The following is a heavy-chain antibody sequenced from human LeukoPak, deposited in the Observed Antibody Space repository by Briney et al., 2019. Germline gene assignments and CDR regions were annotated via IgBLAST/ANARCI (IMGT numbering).Heavy chain of an antibody. CDR3: VTEVSSYYGMDV. CDR2: IRSKGDGETT. Sequence: PGGSLRLSCAASGFTFSNYAMNWVRQAPGKGLEWVARIRSKGDGETTNYAAPVRGRFTISRDDSKTTLFLQMNSLKIEDTAVYFCVTEVSSYYGMDVWGQGTTVTVSS. V-gene: IGHV3-15*01. J-gene: IGHJ6*02. CDR1: GFTFSNYA.